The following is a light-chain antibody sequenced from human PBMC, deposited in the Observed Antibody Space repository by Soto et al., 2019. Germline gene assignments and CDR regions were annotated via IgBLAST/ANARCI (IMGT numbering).Light chain of an antibody. Sequence: EIVLTQSPATLSLSPGERATLSCRASQSVSSYLAWYQQKPSQAPRLLIYDASSRATGIPARFSGSGSGTDFTLTISSLEPEDFAVYYCQQRSTPLTFGGGTKVEIK. CDR3: QQRSTPLT. CDR2: DAS. J-gene: IGKJ4*01. CDR1: QSVSSY. V-gene: IGKV3-11*01.